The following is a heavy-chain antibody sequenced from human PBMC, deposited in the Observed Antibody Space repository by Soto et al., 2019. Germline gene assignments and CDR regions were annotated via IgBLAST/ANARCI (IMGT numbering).Heavy chain of an antibody. Sequence: GGSLRLSCTASGFTFRNYVMTWVRQAPGQGLEWVSSITAGGRSTYYADPVKGRFTISRDNSKNTLDLQMNSLRDEDTAVYYCVRDGVGGTVFFGFLDYWGQGTLVIVSS. V-gene: IGHV3-23*01. CDR1: GFTFRNYV. D-gene: IGHD1-26*01. J-gene: IGHJ4*02. CDR3: VRDGVGGTVFFGFLDY. CDR2: ITAGGRST.